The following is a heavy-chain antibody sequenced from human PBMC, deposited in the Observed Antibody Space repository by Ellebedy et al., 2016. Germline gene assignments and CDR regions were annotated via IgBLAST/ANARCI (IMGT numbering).Heavy chain of an antibody. J-gene: IGHJ3*02. Sequence: GESLKISXAASGFTFSSYSMNWVRQAPGKGLEWVSSISSSSSYIYYADSVKGRFTISRDNAKNSLYLQMNSLRAEDTALYYCAKEMIGGAFDIWGQGTMVTVSS. CDR2: ISSSSSYI. CDR1: GFTFSSYS. CDR3: AKEMIGGAFDI. D-gene: IGHD3-22*01. V-gene: IGHV3-21*04.